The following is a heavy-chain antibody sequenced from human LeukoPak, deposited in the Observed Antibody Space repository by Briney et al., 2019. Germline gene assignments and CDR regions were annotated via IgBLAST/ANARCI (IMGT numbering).Heavy chain of an antibody. CDR2: INPNSGGT. Sequence: RASVKVSCKASGYTFTGYYMHWVRQAPGQGLEWMGWINPNSGGTNYAQKFQGWVTMTRDTSISTAYMELSRLRSDDTAVYYCARDYYGSGSDWYYYYGMDVWGQGTTVTVSS. J-gene: IGHJ6*02. CDR3: ARDYYGSGSDWYYYYGMDV. CDR1: GYTFTGYY. V-gene: IGHV1-2*04. D-gene: IGHD3-10*01.